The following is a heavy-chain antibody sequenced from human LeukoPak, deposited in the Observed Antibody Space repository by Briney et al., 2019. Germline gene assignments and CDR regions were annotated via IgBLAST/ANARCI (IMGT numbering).Heavy chain of an antibody. Sequence: SETLSLTCAVYGGSFSGYYWSGIRQPPGKGLEWIGEINHSGSTNYNPSLKSRVTISVDTSKNQFSLKLSSVTAADTAVYYCARGWIIVVVPAEANWFCLWGQGTLGTVSS. V-gene: IGHV4-34*01. CDR1: GGSFSGYY. CDR2: INHSGST. D-gene: IGHD2-2*01. CDR3: ARGWIIVVVPAEANWFCL. J-gene: IGHJ5*02.